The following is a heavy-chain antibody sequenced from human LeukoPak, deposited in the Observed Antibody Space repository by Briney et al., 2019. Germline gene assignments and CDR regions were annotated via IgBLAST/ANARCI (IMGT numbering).Heavy chain of an antibody. CDR2: IYYSGST. J-gene: IGHJ3*02. D-gene: IGHD1-26*01. Sequence: KPSETLSLTCTVSGGSISSYYWSWIRQPPGKGLEWIGYIYYSGSTNYNPSLKSRVTISVDTSKNQFSPKLSSVTAADTAVYYCARDRSSPGEWELSDAFDIWGQGTMVTVSS. CDR1: GGSISSYY. CDR3: ARDRSSPGEWELSDAFDI. V-gene: IGHV4-59*01.